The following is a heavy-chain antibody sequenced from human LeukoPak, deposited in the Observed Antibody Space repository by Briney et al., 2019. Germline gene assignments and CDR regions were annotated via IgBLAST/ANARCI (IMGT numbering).Heavy chain of an antibody. CDR3: ASAYCGGDCTPYWYFDL. V-gene: IGHV4-30-4*01. CDR2: IYYIGNT. J-gene: IGHJ2*01. CDR1: GGSISSGDYY. Sequence: SETLSLTCTVSGGSISSGDYYWSWIRQPPGKGLEWIGYIYYIGNTFYNPSLKSRVTVSVDASKNQFSLKLSSVTAADTAVYYCASAYCGGDCTPYWYFDLWGRGTLVTVSS. D-gene: IGHD2-21*02.